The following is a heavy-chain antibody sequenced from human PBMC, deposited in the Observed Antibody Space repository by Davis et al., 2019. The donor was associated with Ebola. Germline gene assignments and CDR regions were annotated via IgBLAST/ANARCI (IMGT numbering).Heavy chain of an antibody. Sequence: MPSETLSLTCTVSGGSISTSGYYWGWVRQFPGTGLEWIGYIYYSGNSYYNPSLKSRVTMSVDTSKNRFFLKMSYVTAADTAVYYCARGRTTQDYWGQGTLVTVSS. CDR3: ARGRTTQDY. CDR1: GGSISTSGYY. CDR2: IYYSGNS. V-gene: IGHV4-31*03. D-gene: IGHD1-7*01. J-gene: IGHJ4*02.